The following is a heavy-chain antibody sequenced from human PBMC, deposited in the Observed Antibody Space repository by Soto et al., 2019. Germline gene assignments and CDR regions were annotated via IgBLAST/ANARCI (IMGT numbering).Heavy chain of an antibody. CDR2: MNPGSGDT. Sequence: ASVKVYCKSSGYSYTNNVVTWVRQATGQGLEWMGWMNPGSGDTGYAQKFQGRVTMTRDISIATAYMELSSLISDDTAIYYCARMATFGSLNWFDPWGQGTLVTVSS. V-gene: IGHV1-8*01. CDR1: GYSYTNNV. J-gene: IGHJ5*02. D-gene: IGHD3-16*01. CDR3: ARMATFGSLNWFDP.